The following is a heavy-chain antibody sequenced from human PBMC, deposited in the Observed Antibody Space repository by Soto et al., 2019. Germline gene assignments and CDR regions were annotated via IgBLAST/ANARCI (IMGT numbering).Heavy chain of an antibody. J-gene: IGHJ4*02. CDR3: AKGLLGEDSSGYPDY. V-gene: IGHV3-30*18. Sequence: PGGSLRLSCAASGFTFSSYGMHWVRQAPGKGLEWVAVISYDGSNKYYADSVKGRFTISRDNSKNTLYLQMNSLRAEDTAVYYCAKGLLGEDSSGYPDYWGQGTLVTVSS. D-gene: IGHD3-22*01. CDR1: GFTFSSYG. CDR2: ISYDGSNK.